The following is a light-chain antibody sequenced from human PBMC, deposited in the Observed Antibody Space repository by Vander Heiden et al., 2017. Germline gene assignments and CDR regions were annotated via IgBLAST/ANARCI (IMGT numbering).Light chain of an antibody. Sequence: DIVLTQSPATLSLSPGERATLSCRASQSVSNYLAWYQRKPGQAPRLLIYDASNRAAGIPARFSGSGSRTDFTLTISSLEPEDFAVYYCQQRSNWPPEVTFGGGTKVEIK. J-gene: IGKJ4*01. CDR3: QQRSNWPPEVT. CDR2: DAS. CDR1: QSVSNY. V-gene: IGKV3-11*01.